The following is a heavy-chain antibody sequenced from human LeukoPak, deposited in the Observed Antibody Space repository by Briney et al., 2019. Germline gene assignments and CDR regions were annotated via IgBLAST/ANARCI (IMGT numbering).Heavy chain of an antibody. CDR2: IFYSGST. D-gene: IGHD1-26*01. CDR1: SGSISTSNYY. J-gene: IGHJ4*02. CDR3: ARGKRGRGGGYYESPFDF. V-gene: IGHV4-39*07. Sequence: PSETLSLTCTVSSGSISTSNYYWGWVRQPPGKALEWIGNIFYSGSTYYSPSLKSRVTISLDTSRNQFSLKLNSVTAADTAVYYCARGKRGRGGGYYESPFDFWGQGILVTVPS.